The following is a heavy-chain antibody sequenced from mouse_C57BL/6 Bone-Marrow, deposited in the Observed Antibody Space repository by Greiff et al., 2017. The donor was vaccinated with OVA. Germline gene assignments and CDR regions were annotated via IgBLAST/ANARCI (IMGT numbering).Heavy chain of an antibody. V-gene: IGHV5-12*01. CDR1: GFTFSDYY. D-gene: IGHD1-1*01. Sequence: EVKLMESGGGLVQPGGSLKLSCAASGFTFSDYYMYWVRQTPEKRLEWVAYISNGGGSTYYPDTVKGRFTISRDNAKNTLYLQMSRLKSEDTAMYYCARHRYYGSSYAMDYWGQGTSVTVSS. CDR2: ISNGGGST. J-gene: IGHJ4*01. CDR3: ARHRYYGSSYAMDY.